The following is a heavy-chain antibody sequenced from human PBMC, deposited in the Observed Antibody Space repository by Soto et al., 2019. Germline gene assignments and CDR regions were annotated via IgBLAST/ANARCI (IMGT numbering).Heavy chain of an antibody. Sequence: SVKVSCKASGGTFSSYAISWVRQAPGQGLEWMGGINPSCGTANYAQKFQGRVTMTRDTSTTTVYMELSSLRSEDTAVYYCARAYSSSYYYFDYWGQGTLVTVSS. CDR3: ARAYSSSYYYFDY. CDR1: GGTFSSYA. J-gene: IGHJ4*02. V-gene: IGHV1-69*05. D-gene: IGHD6-13*01. CDR2: INPSCGTA.